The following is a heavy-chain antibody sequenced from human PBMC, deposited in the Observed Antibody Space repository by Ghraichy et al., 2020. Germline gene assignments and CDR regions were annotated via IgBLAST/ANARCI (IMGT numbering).Heavy chain of an antibody. CDR2: ISGSGGST. D-gene: IGHD6-19*01. CDR1: GFTFSSYA. Sequence: LSLTCAASGFTFSSYAMSWVRQAPGKGLEWVSAISGSGGSTYYADSVKGRFTISRDNSKNTLYLQMNSLRAEDTAVYYCAKSSGWEYYFDYWGQGTLVTVSS. CDR3: AKSSGWEYYFDY. V-gene: IGHV3-23*01. J-gene: IGHJ4*02.